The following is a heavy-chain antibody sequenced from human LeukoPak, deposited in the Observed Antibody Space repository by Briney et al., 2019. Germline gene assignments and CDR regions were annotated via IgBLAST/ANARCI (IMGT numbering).Heavy chain of an antibody. D-gene: IGHD5-18*01. V-gene: IGHV3-33*01. CDR3: ARGGYSYGYMNWYFDL. Sequence: GGSLRLSCAASGFTFSSYGMHWVRQAPGKGLEWVAVIWYDGSNKYYADSVKGRFTISRDNSKNTLYLQMNSLRAEDTAVYYCARGGYSYGYMNWYFDLWGRGTLVTVSS. J-gene: IGHJ2*01. CDR1: GFTFSSYG. CDR2: IWYDGSNK.